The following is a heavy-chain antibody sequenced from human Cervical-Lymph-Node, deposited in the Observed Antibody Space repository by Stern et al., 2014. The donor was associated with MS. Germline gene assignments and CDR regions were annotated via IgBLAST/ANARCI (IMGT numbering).Heavy chain of an antibody. CDR1: GYSFTSYW. D-gene: IGHD2-2*01. V-gene: IGHV5-51*01. CDR2: INPGDSAT. CDR3: ARRHCSSRRCGWFDP. J-gene: IGHJ5*02. Sequence: EVQLVESGAEVKKPGESLKISCKGSGYSFTSYWIGWVRQMPGKGLEWMGIINPGDSATRSSPSFQVQVTISADKSISTAYLQWSSLKASDTAMYYCARRHCSSRRCGWFDPWGQGTLVTVSS.